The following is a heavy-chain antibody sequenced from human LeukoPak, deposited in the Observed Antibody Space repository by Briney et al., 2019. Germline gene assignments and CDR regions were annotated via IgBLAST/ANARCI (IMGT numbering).Heavy chain of an antibody. CDR3: ATGLSFGESYPDY. CDR2: IKSKTDGGTT. J-gene: IGHJ4*02. D-gene: IGHD3-10*01. V-gene: IGHV3-15*01. Sequence: GGSLRLSCAVFGSGFPFSNAWMSWVRQAPGKGLEWVGRIKSKTDGGTTDYAAPVKGRFTISRDDSKNTLSLQMNSLKTEDTAVYYCATGLSFGESYPDYWGQGTLVTVSS. CDR1: GFPFSNAW.